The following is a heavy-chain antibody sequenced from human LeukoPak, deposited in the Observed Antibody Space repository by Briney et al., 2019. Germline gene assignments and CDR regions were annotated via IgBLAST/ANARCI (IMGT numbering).Heavy chain of an antibody. CDR3: ARDSGYCTTTNCFHPFDS. CDR2: IIPNSGAT. CDR1: GYTFTGYH. D-gene: IGHD2-2*01. J-gene: IGHJ4*02. V-gene: IGHV1-2*02. Sequence: GASVKVSCKASGYTFTGYHMHWVRQAPGQGLEWMGWIIPNSGATRFAQKFQGRVTMTRDTSISTAYMELSGLRSDDTAGYYCARDSGYCTTTNCFHPFDSWGQGTLVTVSS.